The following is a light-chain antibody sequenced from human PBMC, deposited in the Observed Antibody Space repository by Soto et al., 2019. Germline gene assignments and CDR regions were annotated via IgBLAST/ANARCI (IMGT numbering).Light chain of an antibody. Sequence: QSVLTQHASVSGSPGQSITISCTGTSSDVGTYNLVSWYQHHPGKAPKLMIYEGSKRPSGVSNRFSGSKSGNTASLTISGLQAEDEADYYCCSYAGSSTYVFGTGTKLTVL. J-gene: IGLJ1*01. CDR3: CSYAGSSTYV. CDR2: EGS. CDR1: SSDVGTYNL. V-gene: IGLV2-23*01.